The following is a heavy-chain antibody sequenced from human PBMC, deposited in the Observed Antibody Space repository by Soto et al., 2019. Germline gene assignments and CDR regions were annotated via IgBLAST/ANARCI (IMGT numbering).Heavy chain of an antibody. J-gene: IGHJ6*02. CDR3: AREPAAGLFYYYGMDV. CDR1: GGSIGSYY. V-gene: IGHV4-4*07. D-gene: IGHD6-13*01. CDR2: IYTSGST. Sequence: LSLTCTVSGGSIGSYYWSWIRQPAGKGLEWVGRIYTSGSTNYNPSLKSRVTMSVDTSKNQFSLKLSSVTAADTAVYYCAREPAAGLFYYYGMDVWGQGTTVTVSS.